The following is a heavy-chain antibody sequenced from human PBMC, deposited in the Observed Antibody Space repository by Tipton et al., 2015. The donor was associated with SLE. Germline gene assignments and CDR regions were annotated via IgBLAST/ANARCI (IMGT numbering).Heavy chain of an antibody. J-gene: IGHJ4*02. CDR3: ARDGNWNDQYYFDY. Sequence: TLSLTCTVSGGSISSGDYYWSWIRQPPGKGLEWIGSVYYSGGTYYNPSLKSRVTISVDTSKNQFSLKLSSVTAADTAVYYCARDGNWNDQYYFDYWGQGTLVTVSS. D-gene: IGHD1-1*01. V-gene: IGHV4-39*07. CDR2: VYYSGGT. CDR1: GGSISSGDYY.